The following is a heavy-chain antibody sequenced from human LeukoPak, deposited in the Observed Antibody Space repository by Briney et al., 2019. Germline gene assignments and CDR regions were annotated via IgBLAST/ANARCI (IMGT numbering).Heavy chain of an antibody. J-gene: IGHJ3*02. CDR2: IYYSGST. Sequence: SETLSLTCTVSGGSISSGGYCWSWIRQHPGKGLEWIGYIYYSGSTYYNPSLKSRVTISVDTSKNQFSLKLSSVTAADTAVYYCARDRLDYYDSSGYYYPVHAFDIWGQGTMVTVSS. D-gene: IGHD3-22*01. CDR3: ARDRLDYYDSSGYYYPVHAFDI. CDR1: GGSISSGGYC. V-gene: IGHV4-31*03.